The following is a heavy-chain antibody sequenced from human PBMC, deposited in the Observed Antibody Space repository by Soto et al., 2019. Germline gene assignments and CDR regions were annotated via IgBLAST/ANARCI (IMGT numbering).Heavy chain of an antibody. Sequence: QVQLVESGGGVVQPGRSLRLSCAASGFTFSTYGMHWVRQAPGKGLEWVALIWYDGNNKYYADSVKGRFTISRDKSKNTLYLKMDSTSVEDTVGYYCARAGTTGTATPRIIGGPWGQGTLGTVSS. J-gene: IGHJ5*02. CDR3: ARAGTTGTATPRIIGGP. D-gene: IGHD1-1*01. CDR1: GFTFSTYG. CDR2: IWYDGNNK. V-gene: IGHV3-33*01.